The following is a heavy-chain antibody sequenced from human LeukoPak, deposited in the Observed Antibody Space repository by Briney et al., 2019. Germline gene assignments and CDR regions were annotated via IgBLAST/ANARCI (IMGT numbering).Heavy chain of an antibody. D-gene: IGHD3-10*01. CDR2: IYNSDSGST. J-gene: IGHJ3*02. Sequence: KPSETLSLTCIVSGGSISGHYWSWIRQHPGVGLEGIGYIYNSDSGSTNYNPSLKSRVTISVDTSKNQFSLKLSSVTAADTAVYYCASFEEPRGVAFDIWGQGTMATVSS. CDR3: ASFEEPRGVAFDI. CDR1: GGSISGHY. V-gene: IGHV4-59*11.